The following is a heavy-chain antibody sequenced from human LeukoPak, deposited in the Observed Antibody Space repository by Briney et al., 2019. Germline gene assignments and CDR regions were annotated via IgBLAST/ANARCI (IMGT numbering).Heavy chain of an antibody. CDR2: IYYSGST. CDR3: ARVTLSLGPSDY. V-gene: IGHV4-59*01. J-gene: IGHJ4*02. CDR1: GGSFSGYY. Sequence: PSETLSLTCAVYGGSFSGYYWSWIRQPPGKGLEWIAYIYYSGSTSYNPSFKSRVTMSVDTSKNQFSLRLKSVTAADTAVYYCARVTLSLGPSDYWGQGTLVTVSS. D-gene: IGHD2/OR15-2a*01.